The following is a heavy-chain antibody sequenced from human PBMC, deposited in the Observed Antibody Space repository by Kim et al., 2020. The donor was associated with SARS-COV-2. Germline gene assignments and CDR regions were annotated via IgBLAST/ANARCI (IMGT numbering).Heavy chain of an antibody. CDR1: GFSLSTSGMC. CDR3: ARITYDILTGYHYGMDV. Sequence: SGPTLVNPTQTLTLTCTFSGFSLSTSGMCVSWIRQPPGKALEWLALIDWDDDKYYSTSLKTRLTISKDTSKNQVVLTMTNMDPVDTATYYCARITYDILTGYHYGMDVWGQGPRSPSP. V-gene: IGHV2-70*01. D-gene: IGHD3-9*01. J-gene: IGHJ6*02. CDR2: IDWDDDK.